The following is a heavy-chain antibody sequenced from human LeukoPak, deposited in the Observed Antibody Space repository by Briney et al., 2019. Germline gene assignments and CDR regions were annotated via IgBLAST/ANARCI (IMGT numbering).Heavy chain of an antibody. V-gene: IGHV4-59*01. D-gene: IGHD6-13*01. CDR1: GGSISTYY. J-gene: IGHJ4*02. CDR3: ARSFSTSWYGDFDY. Sequence: SETLSLTCTVSGGSISTYYWSWIRQPPGKGLEWIGYVYHTGSTNYNPSLKSRVTLSVDTSKNQFSLKLNSVTAADTAVYYCARSFSTSWYGDFDYWGQGTLVTVSS. CDR2: VYHTGST.